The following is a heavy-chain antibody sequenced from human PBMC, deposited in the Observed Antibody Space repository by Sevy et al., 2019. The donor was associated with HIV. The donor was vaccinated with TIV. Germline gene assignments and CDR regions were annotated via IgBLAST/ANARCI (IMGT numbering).Heavy chain of an antibody. CDR1: GFTFSSYA. V-gene: IGHV3-30-3*01. CDR3: ARGSVDTAMEGYFDY. CDR2: ISYDGSNK. Sequence: GGSLRLSCAASGFTFSSYAMHWVRQAPGKGLEWVAVISYDGSNKYYAYSVKGRFTISRDNSKNTLYLQMNSLRAEDTAVYYCARGSVDTAMEGYFDYWGQGTLVTVSS. J-gene: IGHJ4*02. D-gene: IGHD5-18*01.